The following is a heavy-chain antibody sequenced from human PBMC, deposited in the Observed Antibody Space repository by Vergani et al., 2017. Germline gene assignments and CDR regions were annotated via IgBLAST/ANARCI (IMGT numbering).Heavy chain of an antibody. D-gene: IGHD2-15*01. V-gene: IGHV4-59*01. CDR1: GGSISSYY. J-gene: IGHJ6*02. CDR3: ARDRVAAPDYYYYGMDV. Sequence: QVQLQESGPGLVKPSETLSLTCTVSGGSISSYYWSWIRQPPGKGLEWIGYIYYSGSTNYNPSLKSRVTISVDTSKNQFSLKLSAVTAADTAVYYCARDRVAAPDYYYYGMDVWGQGTTVTVS. CDR2: IYYSGST.